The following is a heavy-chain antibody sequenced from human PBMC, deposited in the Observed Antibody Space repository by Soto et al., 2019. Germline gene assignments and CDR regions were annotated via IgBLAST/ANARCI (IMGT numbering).Heavy chain of an antibody. CDR2: IIPILGIA. Sequence: QVQLVQSGAEVKKPGSSVKVSCKASGGTFSSYTISWVRQAPGQGLEWMGRIIPILGIANYAQKFQGRVTITADKSTSTAYMELSSLRSEDTAVYYCASNQCTNGVCYYYFDYWGQGTLVTVSS. J-gene: IGHJ4*02. V-gene: IGHV1-69*02. CDR1: GGTFSSYT. D-gene: IGHD2-8*01. CDR3: ASNQCTNGVCYYYFDY.